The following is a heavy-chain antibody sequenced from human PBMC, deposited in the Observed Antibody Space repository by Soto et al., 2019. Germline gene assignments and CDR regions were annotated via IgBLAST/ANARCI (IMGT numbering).Heavy chain of an antibody. CDR1: GYTFINYY. CDR3: ARGGPELATIGSFDY. D-gene: IGHD5-12*01. J-gene: IGHJ4*02. Sequence: QVQVVQSGAEVKKPGASVKVSCKASGYTFINYYMHWVRQAPGQGLDWIGRIIPSDGSTHYAQRFQDRVIMTRDTSTSTVYMELNSLRSEDSAMYYCARGGPELATIGSFDYWGQGTLVTVSS. CDR2: IIPSDGST. V-gene: IGHV1-46*01.